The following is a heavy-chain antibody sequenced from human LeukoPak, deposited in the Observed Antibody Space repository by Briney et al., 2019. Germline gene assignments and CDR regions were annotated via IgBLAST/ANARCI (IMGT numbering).Heavy chain of an antibody. D-gene: IGHD3-22*01. CDR3: ARHVHHSSGFEYYFDY. V-gene: IGHV4-34*01. Sequence: SETLSLTCAVYGGSFSGYYWSWIRQSPGKGLEWIGEINHSGSTNYNPSLKSRVTISVDTSKNQFSLKLSSVTAADTAVYYCARHVHHSSGFEYYFDYWGQGTLVTVSS. CDR1: GGSFSGYY. CDR2: INHSGST. J-gene: IGHJ4*02.